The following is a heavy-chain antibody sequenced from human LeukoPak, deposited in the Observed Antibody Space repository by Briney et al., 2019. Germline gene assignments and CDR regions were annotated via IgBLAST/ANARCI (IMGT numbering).Heavy chain of an antibody. D-gene: IGHD5-18*01. CDR3: ARGYSYGKNWFDP. CDR1: GASISKYY. V-gene: IGHV4-4*07. J-gene: IGHJ5*02. Sequence: NASETLSLTCTVSGASISKYYWSWLRQPAGKGLEWIGRIYVRGTTYDNPTDYNPPLKSRVIMSVDTSKSQFSLNLSSVTAADTAVYYCARGYSYGKNWFDPWGQGTLVSVSS. CDR2: IYVRGTTYDNPT.